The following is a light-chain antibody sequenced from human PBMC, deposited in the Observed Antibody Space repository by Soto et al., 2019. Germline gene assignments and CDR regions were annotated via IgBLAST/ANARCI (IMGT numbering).Light chain of an antibody. CDR1: QSVRSSY. Sequence: EIVFTQSPGTQSLSPGERATLSCRAIQSVRSSYLAWYQQKPGQAPRLLIYLTSNRAAGIPARFSGSGSGTDFTLTISSLEPEDSAVYYCQQRSDRLPITFGQGTRLEIK. V-gene: IGKV3D-20*02. CDR2: LTS. J-gene: IGKJ5*01. CDR3: QQRSDRLPIT.